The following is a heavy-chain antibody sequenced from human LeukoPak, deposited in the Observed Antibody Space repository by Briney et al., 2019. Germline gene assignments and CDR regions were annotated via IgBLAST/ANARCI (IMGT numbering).Heavy chain of an antibody. CDR2: IKQDGSEK. J-gene: IGHJ4*02. V-gene: IGHV3-7*01. Sequence: GGSLRLSCAASGFTFSNYWLSWVRQAPGKGLEWVANIKQDGSEKGYVDSVKGRFTISRDNAKNSLYLQMNSLRPEDTSVYYCVRGRGSYSLDYWGQGTLVTVSS. CDR1: GFTFSNYW. D-gene: IGHD1-26*01. CDR3: VRGRGSYSLDY.